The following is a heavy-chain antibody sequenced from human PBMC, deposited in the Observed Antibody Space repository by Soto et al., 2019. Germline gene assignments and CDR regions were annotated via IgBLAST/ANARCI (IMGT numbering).Heavy chain of an antibody. V-gene: IGHV3-33*05. J-gene: IGHJ4*02. D-gene: IGHD4-17*01. CDR3: ARWGTTGGLDV. CDR2: TSYDGSNN. CDR1: GFTFRSYV. Sequence: QVHLVESGGGVVQPGTSLRLSCVGSGFTFRSYVIHWVRQAPGKGLEWVALTSYDGSNNFYGDSVKGRFTISRHNYRKTVDLQLDSLRFEDAALYYCARWGTTGGLDVWGQGTLVSVSS.